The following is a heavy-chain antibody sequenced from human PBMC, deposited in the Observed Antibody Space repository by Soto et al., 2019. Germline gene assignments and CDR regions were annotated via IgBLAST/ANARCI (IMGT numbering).Heavy chain of an antibody. V-gene: IGHV3-15*01. J-gene: IGHJ4*02. CDR1: GFTFSNAW. D-gene: IGHD2-21*01. CDR2: IKSKTDGGTT. CDR3: TTDREFCGGDCYSID. Sequence: PGGSLRLSCAASGFTFSNAWMSWVRQAPGKGLEWVGRIKSKTDGGTTDYAAPVKGRFTISRDDSKNTLYLQMNSLKTEDTAVYYCTTDREFCGGDCYSIDWGQGTLVTVSS.